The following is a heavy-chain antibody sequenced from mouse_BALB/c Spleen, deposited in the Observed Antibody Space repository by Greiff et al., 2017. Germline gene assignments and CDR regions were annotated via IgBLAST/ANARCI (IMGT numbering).Heavy chain of an antibody. J-gene: IGHJ2*01. CDR3: ARGDNGFAY. CDR1: GFTFSSYA. CDR2: ISSGGSYT. Sequence: EVKLVESGGGLVKPGGSLKLSCAASGFTFSSYAMSWVRQSPEKRLEWVAEISSGGSYTYYPDTVTGRFTISRDNAKNTLYLEMSSLRSEDTAMYYCARGDNGFAYWGQGTTLTVSS. D-gene: IGHD3-3*01. V-gene: IGHV5-9-4*01.